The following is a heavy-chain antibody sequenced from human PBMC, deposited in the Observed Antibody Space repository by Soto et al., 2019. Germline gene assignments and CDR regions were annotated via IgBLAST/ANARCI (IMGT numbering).Heavy chain of an antibody. J-gene: IGHJ4*02. CDR1: GGSISSSSSY. V-gene: IGHV4-39*07. CDR3: ARGGISGASCLFDY. D-gene: IGHD2-15*01. CDR2: IYYLGNT. Sequence: PSETLSLTCTVSGGSISSSSSYWGWIRQPPGKGLGWVGSIYYLGNTYYNPSLGGRVSISVDPSKNQFSLKLSSVTAADTAVYYCARGGISGASCLFDYWGQGTLVTVSS.